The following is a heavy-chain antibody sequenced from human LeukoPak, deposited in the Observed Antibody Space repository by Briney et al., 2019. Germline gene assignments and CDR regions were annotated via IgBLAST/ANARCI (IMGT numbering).Heavy chain of an antibody. CDR1: GFTFSNYW. CDR2: ISPDGSHT. V-gene: IGHV3-74*01. D-gene: IGHD1-14*01. Sequence: PGGSLRLSCAASGFTFSNYWMHWLRQAPGKGPVSVSRISPDGSHTDYSDSVTGRLTISRDNAKNTLYLQMSSLRIDDTALYYLVRGTNALTGVDYWGQGTLVTVSS. CDR3: VRGTNALTGVDY. J-gene: IGHJ4*02.